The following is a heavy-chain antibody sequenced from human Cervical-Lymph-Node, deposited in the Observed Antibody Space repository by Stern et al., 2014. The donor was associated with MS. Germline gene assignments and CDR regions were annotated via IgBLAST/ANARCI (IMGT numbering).Heavy chain of an antibody. CDR3: TRELFLFGCNDPLEGGDAFDI. Sequence: QVQLVESGTEVKKPGASVKVSCKASGFTLTGYYLHWVRQAPGPGLEWMGLINPNTGVTTYAQKLQDRVTMTRDTSISTAYVELRRLRSDDTAVYYCTRELFLFGCNDPLEGGDAFDIWGQGTVVTVSS. CDR2: INPNTGVT. J-gene: IGHJ3*02. CDR1: GFTLTGYY. V-gene: IGHV1-2*06. D-gene: IGHD3-3*01.